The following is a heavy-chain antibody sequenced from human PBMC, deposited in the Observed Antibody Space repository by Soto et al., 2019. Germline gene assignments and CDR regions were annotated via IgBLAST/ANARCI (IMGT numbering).Heavy chain of an antibody. D-gene: IGHD3-10*01. CDR2: ISGSGGIT. CDR1: GFTFGDHA. Sequence: GGSLRLSCVASGFTFGDHAMSWVRQAPGKGLEWVSVISGSGGITYYEDSVKGRFTISRDNAKNTLYLQVNSLRAEDTAVYYCAKGLLIMVRKVIIPPQYYYGMDVWGQGTTVTVSS. V-gene: IGHV3-23*01. CDR3: AKGLLIMVRKVIIPPQYYYGMDV. J-gene: IGHJ6*02.